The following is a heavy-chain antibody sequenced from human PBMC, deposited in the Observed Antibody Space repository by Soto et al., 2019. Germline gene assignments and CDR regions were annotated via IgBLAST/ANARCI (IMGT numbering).Heavy chain of an antibody. CDR1: GFSLSTSGVG. D-gene: IGHD3-3*01. CDR3: AHRLPDLYYDFWSGYFDY. J-gene: IGHJ4*02. Sequence: SGPTLVNPTQTLTLTCTFSGFSLSTSGVGVGWIRKPPGKALEWLALIYWDDDKRYSPSLKSRLTITKDTSKNQVVLTMTNMDPVDTATYYFAHRLPDLYYDFWSGYFDYWGQGTLVTVSS. CDR2: IYWDDDK. V-gene: IGHV2-5*02.